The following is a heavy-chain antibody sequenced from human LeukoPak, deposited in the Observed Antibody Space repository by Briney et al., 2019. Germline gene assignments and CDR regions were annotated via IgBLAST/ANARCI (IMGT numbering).Heavy chain of an antibody. CDR3: AKALAAAGIRSAFDI. V-gene: IGHV3-30*02. CDR1: GFTFSSYG. D-gene: IGHD6-13*01. J-gene: IGHJ3*02. Sequence: GGSLRLSCSASGFTFSSYGMHWVRQAPGKGLEWVAFIRYDGSNKYYADSVKGRFTISRDNSKNTLYLQMNSLRAEDTAVYYCAKALAAAGIRSAFDIWGQGTMVTVSS. CDR2: IRYDGSNK.